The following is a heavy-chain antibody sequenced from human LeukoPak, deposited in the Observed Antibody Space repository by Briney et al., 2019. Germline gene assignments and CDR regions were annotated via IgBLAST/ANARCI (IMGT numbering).Heavy chain of an antibody. J-gene: IGHJ4*02. CDR2: INHSGST. D-gene: IGHD3-16*01. V-gene: IGHV4-34*01. CDR3: ARQYYGYSGEGLDY. Sequence: GSLRLSCAASGFTFSTYNMNWVRQAPGKGLEWIGEINHSGSTSYNPSLKSRVTISVDTSKNQFSLKLNSVTAADTALYYCARQYYGYSGEGLDYWGQGTLVTVSS. CDR1: GFTFSTYN.